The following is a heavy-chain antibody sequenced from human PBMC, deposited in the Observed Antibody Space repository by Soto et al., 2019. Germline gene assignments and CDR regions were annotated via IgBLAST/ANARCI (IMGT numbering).Heavy chain of an antibody. D-gene: IGHD3-10*01. CDR2: ISWNSGRV. CDR3: AKDIRILWVGELFSAVFDV. J-gene: IGHJ3*01. CDR1: GFIFDDYA. V-gene: IGHV3-9*01. Sequence: EVQLVESGGGLVQPGRSLRLSCAASGFIFDDYAMYWVRQAPGKGLEWVSGISWNSGRVGYGDFVKGRLTISRDNAKKSMYLQMNSLRPEDTALYYCAKDIRILWVGELFSAVFDVWGRGTMVTVSS.